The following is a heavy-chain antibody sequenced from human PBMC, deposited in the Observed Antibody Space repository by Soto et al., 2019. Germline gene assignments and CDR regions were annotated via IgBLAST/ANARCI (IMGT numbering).Heavy chain of an antibody. CDR2: ISIDGSNQ. J-gene: IGHJ6*02. D-gene: IGHD3-10*01. CDR3: AKRRQLGDYYYYGMYV. CDR1: GFTFSSYG. Sequence: QVKLVESGGGVVQPGASLRLSCAASGFTFSSYGMHWVRQTPGMRLEWVALISIDGSNQYYADSVKGRFTISRHNSKNTLYLQMNSLRAEDTAVYYCAKRRQLGDYYYYGMYVWGQGTTVTVS. V-gene: IGHV3-30*18.